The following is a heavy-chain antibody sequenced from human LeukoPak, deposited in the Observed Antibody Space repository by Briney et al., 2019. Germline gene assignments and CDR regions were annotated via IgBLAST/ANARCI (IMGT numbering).Heavy chain of an antibody. CDR1: GFTFSRYW. D-gene: IGHD3-22*01. CDR3: ASNPTYYYDSSGSDMDV. CDR2: IKEDGSEK. V-gene: IGHV3-7*01. Sequence: AGGSLRLSCADSGFTFSRYWMSWVRQAPGKGLEWVANIKEDGSEKYYVDSVKGRFTISRDNAQNSLYLQMNSLRAEDTAVYYCASNPTYYYDSSGSDMDVWGKGTTVTVSS. J-gene: IGHJ6*03.